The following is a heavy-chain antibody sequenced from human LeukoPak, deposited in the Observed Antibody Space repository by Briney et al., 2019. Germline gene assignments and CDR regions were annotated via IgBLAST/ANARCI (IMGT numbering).Heavy chain of an antibody. Sequence: PGGSLRLSCAASGFTFDDYGMSWVRQAPGKGLEWVSGINGNGGSTNYADSVKGRFTFSRDNAKNSLYLQMNSLRVEDTALYYCARGQLDFDYWGQGTVVTVSS. V-gene: IGHV3-20*04. CDR3: ARGQLDFDY. CDR1: GFTFDDYG. CDR2: INGNGGST. D-gene: IGHD1-1*01. J-gene: IGHJ4*02.